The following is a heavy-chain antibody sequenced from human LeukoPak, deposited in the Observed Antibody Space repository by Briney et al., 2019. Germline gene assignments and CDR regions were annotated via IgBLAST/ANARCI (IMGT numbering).Heavy chain of an antibody. CDR1: GFTFSSNA. CDR2: ISGSGRNT. J-gene: IGHJ6*02. D-gene: IGHD2-21*01. Sequence: GGSLRLSCAASGFTFSSNAMNWVRQAPGKGLEWVSGISGSGRNTYYADSVKGRFTISRDNSKNMLYLQMNSLRGEDTAVYYCAKASCGSECYYRMDVWGQGTAVTVSS. V-gene: IGHV3-23*01. CDR3: AKASCGSECYYRMDV.